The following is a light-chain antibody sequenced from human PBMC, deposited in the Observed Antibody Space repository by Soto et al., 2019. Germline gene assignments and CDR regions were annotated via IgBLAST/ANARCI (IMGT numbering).Light chain of an antibody. CDR2: DVR. J-gene: IGLJ1*01. Sequence: QSALTQPRSVSGSPGQSVTISCTGTSSDIGNYIYVAWYQQHPDKPPKLIVYDVRKRPSGVPDRFSGSKSGNTASLTISGLQAEDEADYYCCSYAGSYTYVFGTGTKVTVL. CDR3: CSYAGSYTYV. CDR1: SSDIGNYIY. V-gene: IGLV2-11*01.